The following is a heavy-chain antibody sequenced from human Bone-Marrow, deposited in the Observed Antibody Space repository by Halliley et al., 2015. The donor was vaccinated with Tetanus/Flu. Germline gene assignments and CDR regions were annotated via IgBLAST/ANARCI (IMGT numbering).Heavy chain of an antibody. V-gene: IGHV4-39*01. CDR3: ARHVASYPDYSPYFDS. Sequence: TLSLTCTVSGDSISSSAYYWGWIRQSPGKGLEWIASIFYSGTAYYDPSLQGRVTISVDTSKNQFSLSLSSVTAADTAVYYCARHVASYPDYSPYFDSWGQGALVTVSS. CDR2: IFYSGTA. D-gene: IGHD2-15*01. J-gene: IGHJ4*02. CDR1: GDSISSSAYY.